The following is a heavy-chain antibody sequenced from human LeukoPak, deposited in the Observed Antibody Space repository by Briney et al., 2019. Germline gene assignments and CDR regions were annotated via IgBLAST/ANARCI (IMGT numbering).Heavy chain of an antibody. CDR3: AREVIPRDY. V-gene: IGHV3-7*04. CDR2: INQGGSEK. D-gene: IGHD3-16*02. CDR1: GFTFNSCW. J-gene: IGHJ4*02. Sequence: GGSLTLFCSASGFTFNSCWMMWVRQAPGKGLEGVANINQGGSEKKYVDSVKGRFTISRENDKNSMFLQMNSLTAEDTAVYYCAREVIPRDYWGQGTLVTVSS.